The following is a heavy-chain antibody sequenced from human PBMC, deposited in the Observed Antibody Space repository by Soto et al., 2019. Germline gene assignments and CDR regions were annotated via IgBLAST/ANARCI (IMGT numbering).Heavy chain of an antibody. D-gene: IGHD1-7*01. Sequence: PSETLSLTCAVYGGSFSGYYWSWIRQPPGKGLEWIGEINHSGSTNYNPSLKSRVTISVDTSKNQFSLKLSSVTAADTAVYYCARGRTGTTGYGMDVWGQGXTVTVSS. CDR3: ARGRTGTTGYGMDV. CDR1: GGSFSGYY. V-gene: IGHV4-34*01. J-gene: IGHJ6*02. CDR2: INHSGST.